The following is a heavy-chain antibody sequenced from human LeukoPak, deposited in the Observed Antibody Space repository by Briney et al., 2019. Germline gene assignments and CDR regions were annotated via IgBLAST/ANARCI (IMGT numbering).Heavy chain of an antibody. V-gene: IGHV4-59*01. D-gene: IGHD6-19*01. CDR2: IYYSGST. Sequence: PSETLSLTCTVSGVSISSYYWNWIRQPPGKGLEWIGYIYYSGSTNYNPSLKSRVTISVDTSKNQFSLKLRSVTAADTAVCYCARDRKQWLRGPFDPWGQGTLVTVSS. J-gene: IGHJ5*02. CDR1: GVSISSYY. CDR3: ARDRKQWLRGPFDP.